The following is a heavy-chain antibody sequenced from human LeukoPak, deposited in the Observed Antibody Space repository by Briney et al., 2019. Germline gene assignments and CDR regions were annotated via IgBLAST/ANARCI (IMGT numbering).Heavy chain of an antibody. J-gene: IGHJ6*03. V-gene: IGHV3-7*01. CDR2: IKQDGSER. D-gene: IGHD2-21*01. Sequence: GGSLRLSCAASGFTFSSYWMSWVRQAPGKGLEWVANIKQDGSERYYVDSVKGRFTISRDNAKNSLYLQMNRLRAADTAVYYCARIPYYYYYYMDVWGKGTTVTVSS. CDR1: GFTFSSYW. CDR3: ARIPYYYYYYMDV.